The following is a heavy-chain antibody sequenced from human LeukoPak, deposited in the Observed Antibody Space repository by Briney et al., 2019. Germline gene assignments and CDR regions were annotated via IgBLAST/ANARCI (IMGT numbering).Heavy chain of an antibody. Sequence: PSETLSLTSTVSGGSISSGGYYWSWIRQHPGKGLEWIGYIYYSGSTYYNPSLKSRVTISVDTSKNQFSLKLSSVTAADTAVYYCARDRDREGAFDIWGQGTMVTVSS. CDR3: ARDRDREGAFDI. CDR2: IYYSGST. V-gene: IGHV4-31*03. D-gene: IGHD2-15*01. J-gene: IGHJ3*02. CDR1: GGSISSGGYY.